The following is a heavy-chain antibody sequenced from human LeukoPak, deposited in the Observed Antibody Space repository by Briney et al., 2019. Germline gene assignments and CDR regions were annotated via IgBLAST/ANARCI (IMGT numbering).Heavy chain of an antibody. Sequence: SETLSLTCTVSGGSISSSSYYWGWIRQPPGKGLEWIGEINHSGSTNYNPSLKSRVTISVDTSKNQFSLKLSSVTAADTAVYYCARFGPRHSSGYHTTGGIDYWGQGTLVTVSS. CDR2: INHSGST. J-gene: IGHJ4*02. D-gene: IGHD3-22*01. V-gene: IGHV4-39*07. CDR1: GGSISSSSYY. CDR3: ARFGPRHSSGYHTTGGIDY.